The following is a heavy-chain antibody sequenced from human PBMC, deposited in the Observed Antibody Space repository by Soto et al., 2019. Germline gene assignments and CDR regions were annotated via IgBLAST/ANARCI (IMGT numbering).Heavy chain of an antibody. CDR1: GFTFSSYA. V-gene: IGHV3-23*01. Sequence: EVQLLESGGGLVQPGGSLSLSCAASGFTFSSYAMSWFRQAPGKGLEWVSPISGSGGSTYYADSVKGRFTISRDNSKNTLYLQMNSLRAEDTAVYYCAKSAEWLRARVLDYWGQGTLVTVSS. CDR2: ISGSGGST. CDR3: AKSAEWLRARVLDY. J-gene: IGHJ4*02. D-gene: IGHD5-12*01.